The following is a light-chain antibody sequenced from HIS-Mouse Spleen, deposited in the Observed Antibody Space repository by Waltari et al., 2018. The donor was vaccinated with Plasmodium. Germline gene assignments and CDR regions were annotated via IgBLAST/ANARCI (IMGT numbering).Light chain of an antibody. CDR1: QSISSY. J-gene: IGKJ4*01. CDR3: QQSYSTPPT. CDR2: AAS. Sequence: DIQMTQSPSSLSASVGDRVTITCRASQSISSYLNWYQQKPWKAPKLRIYAASSLQSGVPSRFSGSGSGTDFTLTISSLQPEDFATYYCQQSYSTPPTFGGGTKVEIK. V-gene: IGKV1-39*01.